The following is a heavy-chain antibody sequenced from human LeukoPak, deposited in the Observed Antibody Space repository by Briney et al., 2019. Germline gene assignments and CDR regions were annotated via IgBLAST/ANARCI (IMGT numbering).Heavy chain of an antibody. J-gene: IGHJ6*03. Sequence: GGSLRLSCAASGFTFSGSAMHWVRQASGKGLEWVGRIRSKANSYATAYAASVKGRFTISRDDSKNTAYLQMNSLKTGDTAVYYCTRQLLDYYYYYMDVWGKGTTVTVSS. V-gene: IGHV3-73*01. CDR2: IRSKANSYAT. CDR1: GFTFSGSA. D-gene: IGHD2-21*01. CDR3: TRQLLDYYYYYMDV.